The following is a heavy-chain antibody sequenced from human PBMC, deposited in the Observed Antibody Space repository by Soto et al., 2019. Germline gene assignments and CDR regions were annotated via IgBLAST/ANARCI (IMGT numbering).Heavy chain of an antibody. J-gene: IGHJ4*02. D-gene: IGHD3-10*02. CDR3: SKYDYVKWGYKY. V-gene: IGHV3-23*01. CDR2: ISGSGGST. Sequence: GGSLRLSCAASGFTFSSYAMSWVRQAPGKGLEWVSAISGSGGSTYYADSVKGRFTISRDNSKNTLYLQMNSLRAEDTPFSYCSKYDYVKWGYKYWPQATLVTFSS. CDR1: GFTFSSYA.